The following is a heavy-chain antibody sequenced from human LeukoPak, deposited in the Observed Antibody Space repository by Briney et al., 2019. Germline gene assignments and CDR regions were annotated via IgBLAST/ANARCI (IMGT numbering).Heavy chain of an antibody. CDR1: GGTFSSYA. D-gene: IGHD6-13*01. V-gene: IGHV1-69*01. J-gene: IGHJ6*03. CDR2: IIPIFGTA. Sequence: SVKVSCKASGGTFSSYAISWVRQAPGQGLEWMGGIIPIFGTANYAQKFQGRVTITADESTSTAYMELSSLRSEDTAVYYCARVVGLTGYSSTWYSGYYYYMDVWGKGTTVTVSS. CDR3: ARVVGLTGYSSTWYSGYYYYMDV.